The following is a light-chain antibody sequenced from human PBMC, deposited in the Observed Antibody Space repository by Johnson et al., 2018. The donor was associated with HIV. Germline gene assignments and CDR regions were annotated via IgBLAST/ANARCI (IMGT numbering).Light chain of an antibody. CDR1: SSNIGNNY. CDR3: GTWASSLSAGYV. CDR2: DNN. Sequence: QSVLTQPPSVSAAPGQKVTISCSGTSSNIGNNYVSWYQQLPGTAPKLLIYDNNKRPSGIPDRFSGSKSATSATLGTTGLQQGDEAEYYCGTWASSLSAGYVFGAGTKVTVL. V-gene: IGLV1-51*01. J-gene: IGLJ1*01.